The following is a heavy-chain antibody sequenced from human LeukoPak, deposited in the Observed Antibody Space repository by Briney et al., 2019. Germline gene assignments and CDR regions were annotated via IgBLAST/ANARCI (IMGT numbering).Heavy chain of an antibody. Sequence: SETLSLTCTVSGGSISSYYWSWIRQPPGKGLEWIGYIYSSGSTNYNPSLKSRVTISVDPSQNQFSLKLSSVTAADTAVYYCARHRVAPYYFDYWGQGTLVTVSS. CDR1: GGSISSYY. D-gene: IGHD5-12*01. CDR3: ARHRVAPYYFDY. J-gene: IGHJ4*02. CDR2: IYSSGST. V-gene: IGHV4-4*09.